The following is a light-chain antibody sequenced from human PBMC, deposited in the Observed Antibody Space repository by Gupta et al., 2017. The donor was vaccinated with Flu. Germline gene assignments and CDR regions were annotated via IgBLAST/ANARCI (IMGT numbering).Light chain of an antibody. V-gene: IGKV2-28*01. J-gene: IGKJ5*01. CDR1: QSLIYKNGNNH. CDR2: LNS. Sequence: DTLFTQSPLALSVTPGAPASISCSSTQSLIYKNGNNHLDWYLQRPGQSPHLLLYLNSRRSSGVLDRFRGSGSVTAFPLMIIRVVAEDVGNYYCRQAVETPITFGQGTRLEI. CDR3: RQAVETPIT.